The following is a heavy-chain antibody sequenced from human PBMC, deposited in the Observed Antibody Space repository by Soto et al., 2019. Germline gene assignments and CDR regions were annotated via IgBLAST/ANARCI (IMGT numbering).Heavy chain of an antibody. D-gene: IGHD3-10*01. CDR2: IIPIFGTA. CDR3: ARDLTHYYGSGSYYNGDGMDV. J-gene: IGHJ6*02. V-gene: IGHV1-69*13. Sequence: SVKVSCKASGGTFSSYAISWVRQAPGQGLEWMGGIIPIFGTANYAQKFQGRVTITADESTSTAYMELSSLRSEDTAVYYCARDLTHYYGSGSYYNGDGMDVWGQGTTVTVSS. CDR1: GGTFSSYA.